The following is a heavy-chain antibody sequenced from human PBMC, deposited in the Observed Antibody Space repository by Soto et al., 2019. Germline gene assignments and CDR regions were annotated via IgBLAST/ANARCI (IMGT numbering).Heavy chain of an antibody. CDR2: IYYSGST. CDR1: GGSISSGGYY. CDR3: ARADSGYDHTYYFDY. J-gene: IGHJ4*02. V-gene: IGHV4-31*03. D-gene: IGHD5-12*01. Sequence: QVQLQESGPGLVKPSQTLSLTCTVSGGSISSGGYYWSWIRQHPGKGLEWIGYIYYSGSTYYNPALKSRVTISVDTSKNQFSLKLSSVTAADTAVYYCARADSGYDHTYYFDYWGQGTLVTVSS.